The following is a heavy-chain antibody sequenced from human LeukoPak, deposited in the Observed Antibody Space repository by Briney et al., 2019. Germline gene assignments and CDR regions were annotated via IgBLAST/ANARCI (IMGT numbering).Heavy chain of an antibody. D-gene: IGHD6-13*01. Sequence: NASETLSLTCTVSGGSISSSSYYWGWIRQPPGKGLEWIGSIYYSGSTYYNPSLKSRVTISVDTSKNQFSLKLSSVTAADTAVYYCARLPGYSISPIDYWGQGTLVTVSS. CDR2: IYYSGST. V-gene: IGHV4-39*01. J-gene: IGHJ4*02. CDR3: ARLPGYSISPIDY. CDR1: GGSISSSSYY.